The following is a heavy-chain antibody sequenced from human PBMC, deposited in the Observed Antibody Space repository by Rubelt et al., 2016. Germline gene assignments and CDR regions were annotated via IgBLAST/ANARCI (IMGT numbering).Heavy chain of an antibody. D-gene: IGHD5-18*01. CDR3: ARGYSYGDY. J-gene: IGHJ4*02. Sequence: QVQLQESGPGLVKPSETLSLTCTVSGGSISSYYWSWIRQPPGKGLEWIGYIYYSGSTTYNPSLKSRVTISVDTSKNQFSLKLSSVTAADTAVYYWARGYSYGDYWGQGTLVTVSS. CDR2: IYYSGST. V-gene: IGHV4-59*12. CDR1: GGSISSYY.